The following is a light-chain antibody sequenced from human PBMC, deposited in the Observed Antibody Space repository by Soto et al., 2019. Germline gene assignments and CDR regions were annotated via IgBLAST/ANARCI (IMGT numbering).Light chain of an antibody. Sequence: EIVLTQSPGTLSLSPGERATLSCRASQSVSSSYLAWYQQKPGQAPRLLIYGASSRATGIPDRFSGSGSGTDFTINISRLETEDFAVYYCQQYGSSGYTFGQGTKLEIK. V-gene: IGKV3-20*01. J-gene: IGKJ2*01. CDR1: QSVSSSY. CDR2: GAS. CDR3: QQYGSSGYT.